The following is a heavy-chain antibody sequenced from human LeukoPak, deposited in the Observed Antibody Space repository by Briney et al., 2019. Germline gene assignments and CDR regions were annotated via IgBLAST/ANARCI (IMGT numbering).Heavy chain of an antibody. V-gene: IGHV5-51*01. J-gene: IGHJ4*02. CDR3: ARPSLDCSSTSCSAYY. CDR1: GYSFTSYW. CDR2: IYPGDSDT. D-gene: IGHD2-2*01. Sequence: GEALKISCKGSGYSFTSYWIGWVRQRPGKGLEGMGIIYPGDSDTRYSPSFQGQVTISADKSISTAYLQWSSLKASDTAMYYCARPSLDCSSTSCSAYYWGQGTLVTVSS.